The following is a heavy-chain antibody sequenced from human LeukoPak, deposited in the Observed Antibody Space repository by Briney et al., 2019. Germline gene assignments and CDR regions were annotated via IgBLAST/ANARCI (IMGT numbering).Heavy chain of an antibody. Sequence: PGGSLRLSCAASGFTFDDYAMHWVRHAPGRGLEWVSGISWNSGSIGYADSVKGRFTISRDNAKNSLYLQMNSLRAEDTALYYCAKDMMVTSGDAFDIWGQGTMVTVSS. CDR1: GFTFDDYA. CDR3: AKDMMVTSGDAFDI. V-gene: IGHV3-9*01. CDR2: ISWNSGSI. J-gene: IGHJ3*02. D-gene: IGHD2-21*02.